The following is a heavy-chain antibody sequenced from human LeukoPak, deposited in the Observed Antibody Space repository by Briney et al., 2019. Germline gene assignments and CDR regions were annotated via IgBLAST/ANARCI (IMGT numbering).Heavy chain of an antibody. V-gene: IGHV1-46*01. J-gene: IGHJ4*02. CDR3: ARLQYYSNVYYFDY. CDR2: INPNSGNT. Sequence: GASVKVPCKASGKTFSSFYMHWVRQAPGQELEWMGIINPNSGNTRISQKFQGRVTMTRDMSTSTAYMELSSLRSEDTAVYYCARLQYYSNVYYFDYWGQGTLVTVSS. D-gene: IGHD3-16*01. CDR1: GKTFSSFY.